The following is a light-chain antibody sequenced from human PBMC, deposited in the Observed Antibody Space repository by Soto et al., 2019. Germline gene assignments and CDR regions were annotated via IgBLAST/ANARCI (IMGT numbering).Light chain of an antibody. J-gene: IGLJ1*01. CDR2: DVT. V-gene: IGLV2-23*02. CDR1: STDVGGFDL. CDR3: CSFGTTTTYV. Sequence: QSVLTQPASVSGSPGQSITISCTGTSTDVGGFDLVSWYQQHPGRAPKLMIYDVTQRPSAVSNRFSGSKSGNTASLTISGLQAEVEADYYCCSFGTTTTYVFGTGTQLTVL.